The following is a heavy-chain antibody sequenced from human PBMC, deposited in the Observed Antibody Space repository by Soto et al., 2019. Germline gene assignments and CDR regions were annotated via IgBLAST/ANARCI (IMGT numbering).Heavy chain of an antibody. V-gene: IGHV1-3*01. J-gene: IGHJ4*02. CDR3: ARDPEYSYGYN. CDR2: INAGNGNT. D-gene: IGHD5-18*01. CDR1: GYTFTSYA. Sequence: QVQLVQSGAEVKKPGASVKVSCKASGYTFTSYAMHWVRQAPGQRLEWMGWINAGNGNTKYSQKFQGRVTITSDTAASTAYMELSSLRSEDTAVYYCARDPEYSYGYNWGQGTLVTVSA.